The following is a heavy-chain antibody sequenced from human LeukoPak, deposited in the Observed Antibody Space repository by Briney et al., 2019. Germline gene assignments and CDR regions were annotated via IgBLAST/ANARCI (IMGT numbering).Heavy chain of an antibody. V-gene: IGHV3-15*01. J-gene: IGHJ6*02. D-gene: IGHD4-17*01. CDR3: TTDYADYGMDV. Sequence: PGGALRLSCAASGFTFSHAWVSWVRQAPGKGLEWVGRIKSETDGGTTDYAAPVKGRVTLSRDDSKNTLYLQMNSLKTENTAVYYCTTDYADYGMDVWGQGTTVTVSS. CDR2: IKSETDGGTT. CDR1: GFTFSHAW.